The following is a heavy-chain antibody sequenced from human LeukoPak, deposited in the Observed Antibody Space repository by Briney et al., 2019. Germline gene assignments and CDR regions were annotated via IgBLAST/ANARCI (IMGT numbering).Heavy chain of an antibody. V-gene: IGHV4-59*01. D-gene: IGHD2-21*02. Sequence: SETLSLTCTVSGGSISSYYWSWIRQPPGKGLEWIGYIYYSGSTNYNPSLKSRVTISVDTSKNQFSLKLSSVTAADTAVYYCARVHADFYYYYGMGVWGKGTTVTVSS. CDR3: ARVHADFYYYYGMGV. CDR2: IYYSGST. CDR1: GGSISSYY. J-gene: IGHJ6*04.